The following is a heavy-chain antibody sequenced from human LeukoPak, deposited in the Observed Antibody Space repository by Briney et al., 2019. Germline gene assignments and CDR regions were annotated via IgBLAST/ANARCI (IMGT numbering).Heavy chain of an antibody. V-gene: IGHV1-24*01. D-gene: IGHD3-10*01. J-gene: IGHJ4*02. Sequence: ASVKVSCKVSGYTLTELSIHWVRQAPGKGLEWMGGFDPEDGETIYAQKFQGRVNMTEDTSTDTAYMELSSLSSEDTAVYYCATNYGSGNFFSFQPIDYWGQGTLVTVSS. CDR3: ATNYGSGNFFSFQPIDY. CDR1: GYTLTELS. CDR2: FDPEDGET.